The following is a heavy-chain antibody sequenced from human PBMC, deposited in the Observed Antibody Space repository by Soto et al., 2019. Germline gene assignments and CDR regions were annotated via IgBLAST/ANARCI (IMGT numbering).Heavy chain of an antibody. D-gene: IGHD3-22*01. J-gene: IGHJ5*02. CDR2: IIPIFGTA. CDR3: ARSRPNSSGFYHNWFDP. Sequence: QVQLVQSGAEVKKPGSSVTVSCKASGGTFSSYAISWMRQAPGQGLEWMGGIIPIFGTANYAQKFQGRVTITADESTSTAYMELSSLRSEDTAVYYCARSRPNSSGFYHNWFDPWGQGTLVTVSS. CDR1: GGTFSSYA. V-gene: IGHV1-69*01.